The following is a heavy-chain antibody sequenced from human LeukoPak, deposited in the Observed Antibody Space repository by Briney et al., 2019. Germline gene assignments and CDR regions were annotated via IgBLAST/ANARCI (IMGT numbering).Heavy chain of an antibody. D-gene: IGHD3-10*01. CDR1: GFTFSSYW. Sequence: GGSLRLSCAASGFTFSSYWMSWVRQAPGKGLEWVANIKQDGSEKYYVDSVKGRFTISRDNAKNSLYLQMDSLRAEDTAVYYCAKDHNYYGSGSYYNPAHIDYWGQGTLVTVSS. V-gene: IGHV3-7*01. CDR3: AKDHNYYGSGSYYNPAHIDY. J-gene: IGHJ4*02. CDR2: IKQDGSEK.